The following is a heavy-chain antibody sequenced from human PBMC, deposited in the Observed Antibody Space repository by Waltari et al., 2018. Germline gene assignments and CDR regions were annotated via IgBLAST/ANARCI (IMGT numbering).Heavy chain of an antibody. Sequence: EVQFVQSGAELKKPGESLKISCRSSGYNFTNYLIGWVRQMPGKGLEWLGTVHPGDSDGRYSPSFQGHITISADKSVSTAYLQLNNLRASDSAIYYCASPDYWGQGTLVTVSS. V-gene: IGHV5-51*01. CDR1: GYNFTNYL. CDR3: ASPDY. CDR2: VHPGDSDG. J-gene: IGHJ4*02.